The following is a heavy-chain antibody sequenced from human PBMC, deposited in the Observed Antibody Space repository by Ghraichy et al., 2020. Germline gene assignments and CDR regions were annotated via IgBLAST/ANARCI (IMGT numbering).Heavy chain of an antibody. CDR1: GFTFSSYE. D-gene: IGHD2-21*01. V-gene: IGHV3-48*03. J-gene: IGHJ4*02. CDR2: VSTSGNTK. Sequence: GGSLRLSCVASGFTFSSYEMNWARQAPGGGLEWISYVSTSGNTKYYADSVKGRFTISRDNAKNSLYLQMNSLRVEDTAVYYCARGFLVVGDIQKGGEFGYWGQGTLVTVSS. CDR3: ARGFLVVGDIQKGGEFGY.